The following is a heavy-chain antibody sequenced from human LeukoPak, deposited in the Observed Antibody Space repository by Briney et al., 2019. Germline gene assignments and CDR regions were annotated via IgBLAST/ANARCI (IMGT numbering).Heavy chain of an antibody. D-gene: IGHD6-19*01. CDR1: GLHFSGTA. J-gene: IGHJ5*02. CDR3: AKDGAQYSSGPECDP. Sequence: GGSLRLSCAASGLHFSGTAMSWVRQAPGKGLEWVSAISHDGMNAYYVDSVKGRFTISRDNSKKTVSLEMSSLTAADTGVYYCAKDGAQYSSGPECDPRGQGALVTVSP. V-gene: IGHV3-23*01. CDR2: ISHDGMNA.